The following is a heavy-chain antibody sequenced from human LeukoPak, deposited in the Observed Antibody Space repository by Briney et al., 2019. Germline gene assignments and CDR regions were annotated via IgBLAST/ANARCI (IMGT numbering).Heavy chain of an antibody. V-gene: IGHV4-59*08. CDR1: GGSISSYY. D-gene: IGHD3-22*01. Sequence: PSETLSLTCTVSGGSISSYYWSWIRQPPGKGLEWIGYIYYSGSTNYNPSLKSRVTISVDTSKNQFSLKLSSVTAADTAVYYCARLNDEYYYDSSGYLTKYYFDYWGQGTLVTVSS. CDR3: ARLNDEYYYDSSGYLTKYYFDY. CDR2: IYYSGST. J-gene: IGHJ4*02.